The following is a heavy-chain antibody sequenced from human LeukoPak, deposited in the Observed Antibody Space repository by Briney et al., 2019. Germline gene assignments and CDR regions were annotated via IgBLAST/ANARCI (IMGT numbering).Heavy chain of an antibody. CDR2: ISGSGGST. CDR1: GFTFSSYA. J-gene: IGHJ4*02. CDR3: AKDKRGVVTAMRIYFDY. V-gene: IGHV3-23*01. Sequence: GGFLRLSCAASGFTFSSYAMSWVRQAPGKGLEWVSAISGSGGSTCYADSVKGRFTVSRDNSKNTLYLQMNSLRAEDTAVYYCAKDKRGVVTAMRIYFDYWGQGTLVTVSS. D-gene: IGHD2-21*02.